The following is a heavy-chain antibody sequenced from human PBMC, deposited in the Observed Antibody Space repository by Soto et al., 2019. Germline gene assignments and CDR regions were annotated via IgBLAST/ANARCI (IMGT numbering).Heavy chain of an antibody. CDR1: GFTFSSYS. CDR3: ARDRYSSSWYAPYYFDY. CDR2: ISSSSSTI. D-gene: IGHD6-13*01. J-gene: IGHJ4*02. V-gene: IGHV3-48*02. Sequence: ESGGGLVQPGGSLRLSCAASGFTFSSYSMNWVRQAPGKGLEWVSYISSSSSTIYYADSVKGRFTISRDNAKNSLYLQMNSLRDEDTAVYYCARDRYSSSWYAPYYFDYWGQGTLVTVSS.